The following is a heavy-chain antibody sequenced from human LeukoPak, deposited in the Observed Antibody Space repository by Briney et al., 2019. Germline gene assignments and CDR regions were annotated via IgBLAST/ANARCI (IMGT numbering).Heavy chain of an antibody. CDR2: INHSGST. J-gene: IGHJ3*02. Sequence: PGGSLRLSCAASGFTFSGSAMHWVRQPPGKGLEWIGEINHSGSTNYNPSLKSRVTISVDTSKNQFSLKLSSVTAADTAVYHCARHCCSGPAKRVFDIWGQGTMVTVSS. V-gene: IGHV4-34*01. CDR3: ARHCCSGPAKRVFDI. D-gene: IGHD2-15*01. CDR1: GFTFSGSA.